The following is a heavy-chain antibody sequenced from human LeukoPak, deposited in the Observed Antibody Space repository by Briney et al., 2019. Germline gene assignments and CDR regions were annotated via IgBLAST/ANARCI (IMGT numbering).Heavy chain of an antibody. D-gene: IGHD2-21*01. CDR3: ARGGETYPDY. CDR1: GGSISSYY. Sequence: ETLCLTCTVSGGSISSYYWSWIRQPPGKGLEWIGYIYYIGSPNYNPSLKSRVTISVDTSKNQFSLKLSSVTAADTAVYFCARGGETYPDYWGQGTLVTVSS. CDR2: IYYIGSP. V-gene: IGHV4-59*01. J-gene: IGHJ4*02.